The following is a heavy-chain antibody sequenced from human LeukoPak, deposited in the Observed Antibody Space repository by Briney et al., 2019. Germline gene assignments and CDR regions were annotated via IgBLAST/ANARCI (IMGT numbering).Heavy chain of an antibody. CDR1: GFTFSSYG. Sequence: PGGSLRLSCAASGFTFSSYGMHWVRPAPGKGLEWVSFIRYDGSNKYYADSVKGRFTISRDNSKTTLYLQMNSLRPEDTAMYYCAKSKRMYYYDGSGYLSLDYWGQGALVTVSS. J-gene: IGHJ4*02. V-gene: IGHV3-30*02. CDR3: AKSKRMYYYDGSGYLSLDY. CDR2: IRYDGSNK. D-gene: IGHD3-22*01.